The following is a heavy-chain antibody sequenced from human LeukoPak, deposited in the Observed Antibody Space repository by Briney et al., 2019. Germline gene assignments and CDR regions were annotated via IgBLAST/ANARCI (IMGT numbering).Heavy chain of an antibody. CDR1: GFTFSSYA. CDR2: ISSNGGST. CDR3: VKGSSGYYTRDAFDI. V-gene: IGHV3-64D*09. D-gene: IGHD3-22*01. Sequence: PGGSLRLSCSASGFTFSSYAMHWVRQAPGKGLEYVSAISSNGGSTYYADSVKGRFTISRDNSKNTLYLQMSSLRAEDTAVYYCVKGSSGYYTRDAFDIWGQGTMVTVSS. J-gene: IGHJ3*02.